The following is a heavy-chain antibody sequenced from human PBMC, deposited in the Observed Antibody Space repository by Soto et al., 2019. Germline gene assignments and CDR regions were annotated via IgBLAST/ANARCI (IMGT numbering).Heavy chain of an antibody. CDR1: GFTFSSYA. Sequence: GGSLRLSCAASGFTFSSYAMSWVRQAPGKGLEWVSAISGSGGSTYYADSVKGRFTISRDNSKNTLYLQMNSLRAEDTAVYYCAKESDFGVVIPYYFDYWGQGTLVTVSS. V-gene: IGHV3-23*01. D-gene: IGHD3-3*01. J-gene: IGHJ4*02. CDR3: AKESDFGVVIPYYFDY. CDR2: ISGSGGST.